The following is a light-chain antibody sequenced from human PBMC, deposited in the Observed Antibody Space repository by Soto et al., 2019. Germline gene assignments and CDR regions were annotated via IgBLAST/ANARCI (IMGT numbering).Light chain of an antibody. J-gene: IGKJ1*01. CDR1: QSLRSN. Sequence: EIVMTQSPVTLSVSPGETVILSCRASQSLRSNLAWYQQKPGQTPRLLIYSASIRAAATQARFSGSGAGRNFSLTIRSLQSEDFAVYYCKQYNNWPRTFGQGTKVDIK. V-gene: IGKV3-15*01. CDR3: KQYNNWPRT. CDR2: SAS.